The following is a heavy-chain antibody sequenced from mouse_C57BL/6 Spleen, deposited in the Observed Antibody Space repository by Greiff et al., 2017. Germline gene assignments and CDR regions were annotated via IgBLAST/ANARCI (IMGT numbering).Heavy chain of an antibody. J-gene: IGHJ1*03. D-gene: IGHD2-1*01. CDR1: GYTFTSYW. V-gene: IGHV1-64*01. Sequence: QVQLKQPGAELVKPGASVKLSCKASGYTFTSYWMHWVKQRPGQGLEWIGMIHPNSGSTNYNEKFKSKATLTVDKSSSTAYMQLSSLTSEDSAVYYCAFYYGNLYWYFDVWGTGTTVTVSS. CDR3: AFYYGNLYWYFDV. CDR2: IHPNSGST.